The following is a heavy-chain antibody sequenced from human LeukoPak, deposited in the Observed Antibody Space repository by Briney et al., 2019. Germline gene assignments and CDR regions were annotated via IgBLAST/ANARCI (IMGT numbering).Heavy chain of an antibody. V-gene: IGHV4-59*01. CDR3: ARRTYYYDTSGYYYYYMDV. J-gene: IGHJ6*03. D-gene: IGHD3-22*01. Sequence: PSETLSLTCTVSGGSISSYYRSWIRQPPGKGLEWIGYIYYSGSTSYNPSLKSRVTISVDTSKNQFSLKLSSVTAADTAVYYCARRTYYYDTSGYYYYYMDVWGKGTTVTVSS. CDR2: IYYSGST. CDR1: GGSISSYY.